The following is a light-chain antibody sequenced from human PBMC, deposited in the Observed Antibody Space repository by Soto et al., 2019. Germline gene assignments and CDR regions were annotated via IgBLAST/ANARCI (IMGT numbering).Light chain of an antibody. V-gene: IGKV1-5*01. CDR1: QSVSSW. CDR2: DAS. J-gene: IGKJ1*01. CDR3: QQYNSYWT. Sequence: TQSPGTLSLSPGERATLSCRASQSVSSWLAWYQQKPGKAPKLLIYDASSLESGVPSRFSGSGSGTEFTLTISSLQPDDFATYYCQQYNSYWTFGQGTKVEIK.